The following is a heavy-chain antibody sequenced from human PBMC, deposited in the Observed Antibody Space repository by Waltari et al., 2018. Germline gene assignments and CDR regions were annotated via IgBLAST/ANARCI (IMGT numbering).Heavy chain of an antibody. D-gene: IGHD5-12*01. CDR3: ARDRGGGIVATGPLDY. Sequence: EVQLVESGGGLVKPGGSLRLSCAASGFTFSSYSMNWVRQAPGKGLEWVSSISSSSSYIYYADSVKGRFTISRDNAKNSLYLQMNSLRAEDTAVYYCARDRGGGIVATGPLDYWGQGTLVTVSS. CDR1: GFTFSSYS. J-gene: IGHJ4*02. CDR2: ISSSSSYI. V-gene: IGHV3-21*01.